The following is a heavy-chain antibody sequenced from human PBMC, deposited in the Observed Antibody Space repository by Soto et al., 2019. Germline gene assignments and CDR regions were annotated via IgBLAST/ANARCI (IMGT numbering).Heavy chain of an antibody. V-gene: IGHV3-48*03. CDR1: GFTFSSYE. D-gene: IGHD3-10*01. J-gene: IGHJ6*02. CDR2: ISSSGSTI. CDR3: ARDPVTMVRGGHYGMDV. Sequence: GGSLRLSCAASGFTFSSYEMNWVRQAPGKRLEWVSYISSSGSTIYYADSVKGRFTISRDNAKNSLYLQMNSLRAEDTAVYYCARDPVTMVRGGHYGMDVWGQGTTVTVSS.